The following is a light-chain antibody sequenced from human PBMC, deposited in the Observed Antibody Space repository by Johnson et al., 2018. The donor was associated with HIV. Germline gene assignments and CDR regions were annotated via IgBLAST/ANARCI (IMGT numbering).Light chain of an antibody. V-gene: IGLV1-51*01. CDR3: GTWDSSLSVYV. J-gene: IGLJ1*01. CDR1: SSNIGRNY. Sequence: QSVLTQPPSVSAAPGQKVTISCSGSSSNIGRNYVSWYQQLPGTAPKLLIFDNNKRPSGIPDRFSASKSGTSATLGITGLQTGDEADYYCGTWDSSLSVYVFGTGTTVTVL. CDR2: DNN.